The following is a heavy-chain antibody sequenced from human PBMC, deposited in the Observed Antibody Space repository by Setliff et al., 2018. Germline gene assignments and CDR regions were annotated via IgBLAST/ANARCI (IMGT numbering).Heavy chain of an antibody. CDR2: INPKTGNT. V-gene: IGHV1-46*03. D-gene: IGHD3-22*01. J-gene: IGHJ4*02. CDR3: TRSFGDVVGMTWGHCFDH. CDR1: GYTFSTQY. Sequence: GASVKVSCKASGYTFSTQYIHWVRQGPGQGLEWMGIINPKTGNTVYAQKFQGRVTMTRDTSTSTVYVELSSLRSEDTAMYYCTRSFGDVVGMTWGHCFDHWGQGTLVTVSS.